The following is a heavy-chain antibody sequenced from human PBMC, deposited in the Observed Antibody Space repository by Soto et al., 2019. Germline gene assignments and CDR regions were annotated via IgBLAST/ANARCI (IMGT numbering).Heavy chain of an antibody. J-gene: IGHJ3*01. CDR1: GVSLTTNGVG. Sequence: QITLKESGPTLVKPTQTLTLTCTVSGVSLTTNGVGVAWIRQPPGKSLECLALIYWDDDKHYSQSLESRLTITRDTSKCQVVLTMTNVDPEDTAAYYCAHRNIVTSGPYAFDFWGQGTMVTVSS. CDR3: AHRNIVTSGPYAFDF. CDR2: IYWDDDK. V-gene: IGHV2-5*02. D-gene: IGHD3-16*02.